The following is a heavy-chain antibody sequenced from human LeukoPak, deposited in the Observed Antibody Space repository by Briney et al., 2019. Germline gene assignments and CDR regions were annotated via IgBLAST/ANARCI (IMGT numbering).Heavy chain of an antibody. CDR1: GFTFSNYA. J-gene: IGHJ4*02. V-gene: IGHV3-64*01. CDR2: ISTNGDST. Sequence: GGSLRLSCVASGFTFSNYAMHWVRQAPGKGLEYVSAISTNGDSTYYANSVKGRFTISRDNSKNTVFLQLGSLRAEDMAAYYCVRTSGSLDYWGQGTLVTVSS. CDR3: VRTSGSLDY. D-gene: IGHD1-26*01.